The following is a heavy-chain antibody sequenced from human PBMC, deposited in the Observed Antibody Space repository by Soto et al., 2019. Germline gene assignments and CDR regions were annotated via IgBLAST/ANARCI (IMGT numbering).Heavy chain of an antibody. Sequence: ASLKVSCKASGYTFTSYGISWVRQAPGQGLEWMGWISAYNGNTNYAQKLQGRVTMTTDTSTSTAYMELRRLKSDDTALSYLATLSPVASYHSSGSDTVEDWGQGTV. J-gene: IGHJ1*01. D-gene: IGHD3-22*01. CDR1: GYTFTSYG. CDR2: ISAYNGNT. V-gene: IGHV1-18*01. CDR3: ATLSPVASYHSSGSDTVED.